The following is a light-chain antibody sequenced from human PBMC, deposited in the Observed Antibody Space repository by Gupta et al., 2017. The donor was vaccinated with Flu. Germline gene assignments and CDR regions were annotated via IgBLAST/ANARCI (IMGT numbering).Light chain of an antibody. CDR2: DAY. V-gene: IGKV3-15*01. J-gene: IGKJ1*01. Sequence: EIVMKKSPATLSVSPGERATLSCRASQRISSKVAWYQQKPGQAPRLLIYDAYTRPTGVPVRFSGGGSGTEFTLTINRLQSEDFAIYYCQQYDTWPPWTLGQGTKVEIK. CDR3: QQYDTWPPWT. CDR1: QRISSK.